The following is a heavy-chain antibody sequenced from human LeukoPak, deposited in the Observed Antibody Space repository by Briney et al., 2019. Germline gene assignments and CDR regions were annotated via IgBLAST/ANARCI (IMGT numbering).Heavy chain of an antibody. CDR3: ARGLYDFWSGYYYGMDV. CDR2: MNPNSGNT. J-gene: IGHJ6*02. D-gene: IGHD3-3*01. CDR1: GDTFTSYD. V-gene: IGHV1-8*01. Sequence: ASVKVSCKASGDTFTSYDINWLRQATGQGLEWMGWMNPNSGNTGYAQKFQGRVTMTRNTSISTAYMELSSLRSEDTAVYYCARGLYDFWSGYYYGMDVWGQGTTVTVSS.